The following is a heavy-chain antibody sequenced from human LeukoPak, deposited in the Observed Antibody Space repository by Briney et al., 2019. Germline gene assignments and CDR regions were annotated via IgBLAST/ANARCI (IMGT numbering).Heavy chain of an antibody. V-gene: IGHV3-66*01. CDR1: GFTVSSNY. CDR3: ARDLSDSSGYYYYYYYYMDV. Sequence: GGSLRLSCAASGFTVSSNYMSWVRQGPGKGLECVSVISNDGDTYYADSVKGRFTISRDNAKNSLYLQMNSLRAEDTAVYYCARDLSDSSGYYYYYYYYMDVWGKGTTVTISS. J-gene: IGHJ6*03. D-gene: IGHD3-22*01. CDR2: ISNDGDT.